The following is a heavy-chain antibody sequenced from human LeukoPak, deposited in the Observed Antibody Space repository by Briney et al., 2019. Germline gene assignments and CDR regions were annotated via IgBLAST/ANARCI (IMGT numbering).Heavy chain of an antibody. CDR1: GFTFSSYS. D-gene: IGHD3-22*01. CDR3: ARDYGNPPYYYDSSGYYDY. CDR2: ISSSSSYI. Sequence: GSLRLSCAASGFTFSSYSMSWVRQAPGKGLEWVSSISSSSSYIYYADSVKGRFTISRDNAKNSLYLQMNSLRAEDTAVYYCARDYGNPPYYYDSSGYYDYWGQGTLVTVSS. J-gene: IGHJ4*02. V-gene: IGHV3-21*01.